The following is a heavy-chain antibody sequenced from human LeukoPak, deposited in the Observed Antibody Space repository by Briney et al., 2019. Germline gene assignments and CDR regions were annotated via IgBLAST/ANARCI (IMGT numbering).Heavy chain of an antibody. CDR1: GFAFSSYN. J-gene: IGHJ4*02. CDR2: IGSSGSPT. D-gene: IGHD3-22*01. V-gene: IGHV3-48*01. Sequence: GGSLRLSCAASGFAFSSYNMNWVRQAPGKGLEWISYIGSSGSPTHYADSVGGRFTISRDNAKNSLYLQMNSLRAEDTAVYYCAKLINYYDSAGFYSGAFDHWGQGTLVAVSS. CDR3: AKLINYYDSAGFYSGAFDH.